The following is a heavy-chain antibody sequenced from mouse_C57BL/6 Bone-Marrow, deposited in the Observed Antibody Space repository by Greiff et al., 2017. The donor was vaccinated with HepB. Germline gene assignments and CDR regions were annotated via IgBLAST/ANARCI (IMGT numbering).Heavy chain of an antibody. J-gene: IGHJ4*01. CDR3: ARMYYGSSYGYYAMDY. CDR2: INPDSSTI. Sequence: EVKLLESGGGLVQPGGSLKLSCAASGIDFSRYWMSWVRRAPGKGLEWIGEINPDSSTINYAPSLKDKFIISRDNAKNTLYLQMSKVRSEDTALYYCARMYYGSSYGYYAMDYWGQGTSVTVSS. CDR1: GIDFSRYW. D-gene: IGHD1-1*01. V-gene: IGHV4-1*01.